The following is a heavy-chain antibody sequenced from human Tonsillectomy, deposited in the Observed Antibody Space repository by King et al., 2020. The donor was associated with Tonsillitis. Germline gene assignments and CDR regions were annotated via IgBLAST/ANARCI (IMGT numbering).Heavy chain of an antibody. D-gene: IGHD3-22*01. V-gene: IGHV3-30*18. CDR1: GFTLSSYG. CDR2: ISYDGSNK. Sequence: QLVQSGGGVVQPGRSLRLSCAASGFTLSSYGMHWVRQAPGKGLEWVAVISYDGSNKYYADSVKGRFTISRDNSKNTLYLQMNSLRAEETAVYYCSKCPTKFYDSSGYWFGNWYFDLWGRGTLVTVSS. CDR3: SKCPTKFYDSSGYWFGNWYFDL. J-gene: IGHJ2*01.